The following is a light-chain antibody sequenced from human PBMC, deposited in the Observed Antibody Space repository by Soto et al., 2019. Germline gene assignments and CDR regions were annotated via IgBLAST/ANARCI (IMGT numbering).Light chain of an antibody. CDR2: AAS. CDR1: QSISSY. Sequence: DILMTQSPSSLSASAGDRVTITCRASQSISSYLNWYQQKPGKAPKLLIYAASSLQSGVPSRFSGSGSGTDFTLTISSLQPEDFATYYCQQSYSTPHTFGQGTKREIK. J-gene: IGKJ2*01. CDR3: QQSYSTPHT. V-gene: IGKV1-39*01.